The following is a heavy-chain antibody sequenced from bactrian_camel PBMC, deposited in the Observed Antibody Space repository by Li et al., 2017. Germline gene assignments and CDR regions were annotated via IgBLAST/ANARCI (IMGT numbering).Heavy chain of an antibody. Sequence: VQLVESGGGLVQPGGSLRLSCAASGFTFSSYSMYWVRQAPGKGLEWVSRINSGGTSTYYADSAQGRFTISRDNAKNTLYLNMNCLKPEDTAVYYCAAEGGIIVAAGYDYWGQGTQVTVS. CDR1: GFTFSSYS. CDR2: INSGGTST. J-gene: IGHJ4*01. D-gene: IGHD1*01. V-gene: IGHV3S31*01. CDR3: AAEGGIIVAAGYDY.